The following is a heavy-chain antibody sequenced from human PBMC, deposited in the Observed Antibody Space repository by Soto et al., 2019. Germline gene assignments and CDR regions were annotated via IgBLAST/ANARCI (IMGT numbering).Heavy chain of an antibody. D-gene: IGHD4-17*01. CDR1: GGSFGGYY. CDR3: ARGLRWLRAFDY. J-gene: IGHJ4*02. Sequence: SETLSLTCAVYGGSFGGYYWSWIRQPPGKGLEWIGEINHSGSTNYNPSLKSRVTISVDTSKNQFSLKLSSVTAADTAVYYCARGLRWLRAFDYGGQGTLVTVSS. CDR2: INHSGST. V-gene: IGHV4-34*01.